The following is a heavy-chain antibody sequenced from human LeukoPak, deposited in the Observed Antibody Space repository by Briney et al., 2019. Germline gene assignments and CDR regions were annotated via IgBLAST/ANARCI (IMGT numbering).Heavy chain of an antibody. CDR3: ARDFRGDY. CDR2: IKQDGSQK. Sequence: GGSLRLSCAVSGFSFSDYWMTWVRQAPGKGLEWVANIKQDGSQKHYVDSVKGRFTISRDNAKNSVYLQINSLRAEDTAVYYCARDFRGDYWGQGTLVTVSS. V-gene: IGHV3-7*01. CDR1: GFSFSDYW. J-gene: IGHJ4*02.